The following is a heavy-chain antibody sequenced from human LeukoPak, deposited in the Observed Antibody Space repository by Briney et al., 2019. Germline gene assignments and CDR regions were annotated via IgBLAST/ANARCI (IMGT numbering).Heavy chain of an antibody. CDR3: ASILTGYYSYFQH. V-gene: IGHV4-59*01. CDR1: GGSISSYY. Sequence: SETPSLTCTVSGGSISSYYWSWIRQPPGKGLEWIGYIYYSGSTNYNPSLKSRVTISVDTSKNQFSLKLSSVTAADTAVYYCASILTGYYSYFQHWGQGTLVTVSS. J-gene: IGHJ1*01. CDR2: IYYSGST. D-gene: IGHD3-9*01.